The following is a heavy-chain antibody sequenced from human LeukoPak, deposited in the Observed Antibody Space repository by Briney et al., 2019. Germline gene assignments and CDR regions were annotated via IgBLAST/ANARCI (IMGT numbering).Heavy chain of an antibody. V-gene: IGHV4-59*08. D-gene: IGHD1/OR15-1a*01. J-gene: IGHJ4*02. CDR1: GGSISSYY. Sequence: SETLSLTCTVSGGSISSYYWSWIRQPPRKGLEWIGYIYYTGSTNYNPSLKSRVTISLDTSKNQFSLKLSSMTAADTAVYYCARQRVNKWNNLWSFDYWGQGTLVTVSS. CDR3: ARQRVNKWNNLWSFDY. CDR2: IYYTGST.